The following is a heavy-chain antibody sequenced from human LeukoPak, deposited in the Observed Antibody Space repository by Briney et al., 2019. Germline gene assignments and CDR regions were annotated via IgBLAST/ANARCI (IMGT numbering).Heavy chain of an antibody. D-gene: IGHD3-10*01. J-gene: IGHJ6*02. CDR1: GFTFSDYY. CDR2: ISSSGSTI. CDR3: ARDQIGLRGLYYYYGMDV. V-gene: IGHV3-11*01. Sequence: PGGSLRLSCAASGFTFSDYYMSWIRQAPGKGLEWVSYISSSGSTIYYADSVKGRFTISRDNAKNSLYLQMNSLRAEDTAVYYCARDQIGLRGLYYYYGMDVRGQGTTVTVSS.